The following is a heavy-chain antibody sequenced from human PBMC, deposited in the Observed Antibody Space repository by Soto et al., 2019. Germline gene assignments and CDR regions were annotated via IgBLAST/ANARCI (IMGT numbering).Heavy chain of an antibody. Sequence: SETLSLTCTVSGGSISSGDYYWSWFRQPPGKGLEWIGYIYYSGSTYYNPSLKSRVTISVDTSKNQFSLKLSSVTAADTAVYYCARVRLPGYCSGGSCYSAAFDIWGQGTMVTVSS. D-gene: IGHD2-15*01. J-gene: IGHJ3*02. V-gene: IGHV4-30-4*01. CDR1: GGSISSGDYY. CDR3: ARVRLPGYCSGGSCYSAAFDI. CDR2: IYYSGST.